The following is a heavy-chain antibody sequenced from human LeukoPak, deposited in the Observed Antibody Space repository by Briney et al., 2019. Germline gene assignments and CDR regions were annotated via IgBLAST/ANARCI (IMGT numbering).Heavy chain of an antibody. Sequence: GASVKVSCKASGGTFSSYAISWVRQAPGQGLEWMGGIIPIFGTANYAQKFQGRVTITADESTSTAYMELSSLRSEDTAVYYCARAADYDSSGWYFDLWGRGTLVTVSS. CDR3: ARAADYDSSGWYFDL. V-gene: IGHV1-69*13. D-gene: IGHD3-22*01. J-gene: IGHJ2*01. CDR2: IIPIFGTA. CDR1: GGTFSSYA.